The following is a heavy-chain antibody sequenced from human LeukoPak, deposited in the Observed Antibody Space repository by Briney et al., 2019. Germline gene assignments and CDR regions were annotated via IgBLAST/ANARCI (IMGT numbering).Heavy chain of an antibody. V-gene: IGHV1-69*01. J-gene: IGHJ4*02. Sequence: GSSVKVSCKASGGTFSSYAISWVRQAPGQGLEWMGGIIPIFGTANYAQKFQGRVTITADESTSTAYMELSSLRSEDTAVYYCARTLYDYVWGSYRRFDYWGQGTLVTVSS. CDR2: IIPIFGTA. CDR1: GGTFSSYA. CDR3: ARTLYDYVWGSYRRFDY. D-gene: IGHD3-16*02.